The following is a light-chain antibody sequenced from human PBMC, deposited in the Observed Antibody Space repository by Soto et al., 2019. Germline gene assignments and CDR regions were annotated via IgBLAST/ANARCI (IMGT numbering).Light chain of an antibody. Sequence: QSALPQPPSASGSPGQSVTISCTGTSSDGGGYNYVSWYQQYPGRAPKLMIYEVTKRPSGVTDRFSGSKSGNTASLTVSGLQAEDEADYYCSSYAASNNFYFVFGGGTKLTVL. CDR3: SSYAASNNFYFV. V-gene: IGLV2-8*01. CDR2: EVT. J-gene: IGLJ3*02. CDR1: SSDGGGYNY.